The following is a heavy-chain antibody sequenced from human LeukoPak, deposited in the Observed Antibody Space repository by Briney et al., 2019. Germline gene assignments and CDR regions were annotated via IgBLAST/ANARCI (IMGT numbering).Heavy chain of an antibody. V-gene: IGHV1-2*02. CDR3: ARATTLMDFDY. Sequence: ASVKVSCKASGYTFTGYYMHWVRQAPGQGLEWMGWINPNSGGANYAQKFQGRVTMTRDTSISTAYMELSRPRSDDTAVYYCARATTLMDFDYWGQGTLVTVSS. CDR2: INPNSGGA. D-gene: IGHD1-26*01. J-gene: IGHJ4*02. CDR1: GYTFTGYY.